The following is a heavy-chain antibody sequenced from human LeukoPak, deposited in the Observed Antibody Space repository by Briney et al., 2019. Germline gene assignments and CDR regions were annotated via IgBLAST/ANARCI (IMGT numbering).Heavy chain of an antibody. Sequence: GGSLRLSCEASGFTFTTYAMNWVRQAPGQGLEWVSGISATGGTTYYADSVKGRFTISRDNAKNSLYLDMNSLRVEDTAIYYCTRDFDPWGQGTLVTVSS. J-gene: IGHJ5*02. CDR1: GFTFTTYA. CDR2: ISATGGTT. V-gene: IGHV3-23*01. CDR3: TRDFDP.